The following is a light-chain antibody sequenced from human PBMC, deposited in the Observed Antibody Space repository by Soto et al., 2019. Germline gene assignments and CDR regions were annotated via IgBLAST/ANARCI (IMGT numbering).Light chain of an antibody. Sequence: QSVLTQPPSASGTPGQRVTISCSGSSSNIGSNSVNWYQQLPGTAPKPLIYSNNQRPSGVPDRFSGSNSGTSASLAISGLQSEDEADYYCAAWDDSLNGVVFGGGTKLTVL. CDR2: SNN. V-gene: IGLV1-44*01. CDR1: SSNIGSNS. CDR3: AAWDDSLNGVV. J-gene: IGLJ2*01.